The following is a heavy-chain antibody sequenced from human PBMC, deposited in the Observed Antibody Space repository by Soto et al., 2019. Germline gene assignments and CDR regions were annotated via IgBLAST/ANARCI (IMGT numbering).Heavy chain of an antibody. Sequence: QVQLVQSGAEVKKPGSSVKVSCKASGGTFSSYAISWVRQAPGQGLEWMGGIIPIFGTANYAQKFQGRVTITADESTSTAYMELNSLRSEDTAVYYCARASYCGGDCYYDGMDVWGQGTTVTVSS. CDR1: GGTFSSYA. D-gene: IGHD2-21*01. V-gene: IGHV1-69*01. CDR2: IIPIFGTA. CDR3: ARASYCGGDCYYDGMDV. J-gene: IGHJ6*02.